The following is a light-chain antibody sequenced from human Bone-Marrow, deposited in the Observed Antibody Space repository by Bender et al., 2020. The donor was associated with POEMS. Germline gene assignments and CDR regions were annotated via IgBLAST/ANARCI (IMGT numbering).Light chain of an antibody. CDR3: QAWDTYSVI. CDR1: DLGDKY. Sequence: SYEVTQLHSVSVSPGQTASITCSGDDLGDKYVAWYQQKPGQSPVLVIYQDTKRPSGIPERFSGSNSGNTATLTISGTQAMDEADYYCQAWDTYSVIFGGGTKLTVL. V-gene: IGLV3-1*01. CDR2: QDT. J-gene: IGLJ2*01.